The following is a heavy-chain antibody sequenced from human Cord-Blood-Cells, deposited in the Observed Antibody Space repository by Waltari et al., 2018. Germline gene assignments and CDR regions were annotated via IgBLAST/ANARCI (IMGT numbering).Heavy chain of an antibody. J-gene: IGHJ3*02. CDR2: IYYSGST. V-gene: IGHV4-59*11. CDR1: GGATSSHS. D-gene: IGHD3-10*01. CDR3: ARDRGTGRAFDI. Sequence: QVQLQESGPGLVKPSETLSLTCTVSGGATSSHSWSWIRQPPGKGLEWIGYIYYSGSTNYNPSLKSRVTISVDTSKNQFSLKLSSVAAADTAVYYCARDRGTGRAFDIWGQGTMVTVSS.